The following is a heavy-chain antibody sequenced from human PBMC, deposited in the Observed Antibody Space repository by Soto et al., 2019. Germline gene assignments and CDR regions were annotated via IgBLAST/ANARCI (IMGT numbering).Heavy chain of an antibody. Sequence: SVKVSCKASGGTFSSYTISWVRQAPGQGLEWMGRIIPILGIANYAQKFQGRVTITADKSTSTAYMELSSLRSEDTAVYYCARVCSGGSGYPKSKLGYWAQGTLVTVSS. D-gene: IGHD2-15*01. CDR3: ARVCSGGSGYPKSKLGY. CDR2: IIPILGIA. J-gene: IGHJ4*02. CDR1: GGTFSSYT. V-gene: IGHV1-69*02.